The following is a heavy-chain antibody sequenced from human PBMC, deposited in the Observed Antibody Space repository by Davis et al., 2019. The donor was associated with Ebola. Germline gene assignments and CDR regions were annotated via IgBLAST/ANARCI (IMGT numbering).Heavy chain of an antibody. CDR1: GFTFGEFA. D-gene: IGHD4-17*01. CDR3: AKSYYGDYYYFDY. J-gene: IGHJ4*02. Sequence: PGGSLRLSCAASGFTFGEFAVHWVRQAPGKGLEWLSAINWNGRNTGYADSVRGRFIISRDNAKKSLYLQMNSLRPEDTALYYCAKSYYGDYYYFDYWGRGTVVTVSS. CDR2: INWNGRNT. V-gene: IGHV3-20*04.